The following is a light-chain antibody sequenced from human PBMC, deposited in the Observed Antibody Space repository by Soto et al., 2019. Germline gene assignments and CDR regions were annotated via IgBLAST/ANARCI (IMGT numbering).Light chain of an antibody. CDR1: QSVSSSY. CDR2: GAS. V-gene: IGKV3-20*01. Sequence: EVVLTQSPGTLSLSPGERATLSCRASQSVSSSYLAWYQQKAGQAPRLLIYGASSRATGIPDRFRGSGSGTDFTLTITRLEPEDFAVYYCQHYGSSLEAAFGPGTKVDIK. J-gene: IGKJ3*01. CDR3: QHYGSSLEAA.